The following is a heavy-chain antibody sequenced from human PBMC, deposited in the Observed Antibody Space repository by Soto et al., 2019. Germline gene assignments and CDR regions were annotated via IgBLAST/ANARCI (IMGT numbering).Heavy chain of an antibody. CDR2: IRQDGTEA. Sequence: GGSLRLSCVPSGFTFDSYWMSWVRQAPGKGLEWVANIRQDGTEANYVDSVKGRFTISRDNANNSLYLQMNSLRAEDTAVYYCARDAVGYNFGYRDYYYYGLDVWGQGTTVTVSS. CDR1: GFTFDSYW. D-gene: IGHD5-18*01. J-gene: IGHJ6*02. CDR3: ARDAVGYNFGYRDYYYYGLDV. V-gene: IGHV3-7*03.